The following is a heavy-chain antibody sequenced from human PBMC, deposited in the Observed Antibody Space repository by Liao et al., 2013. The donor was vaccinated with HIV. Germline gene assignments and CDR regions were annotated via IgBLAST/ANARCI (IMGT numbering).Heavy chain of an antibody. Sequence: QVQLQESGPGLVKPSETLSLTCTVSGGSISRYYWSWIRQPPGKGLEWIGYFYYSGSTNYNPSLKSRVTISVDTSKNQFSLKLSSVTAADTAVYYCARDSGSSSWYLGWFDPWGQGTLVTVSS. V-gene: IGHV4-59*01. CDR3: ARDSGSSSWYLGWFDP. CDR1: GGSISRYY. J-gene: IGHJ5*02. CDR2: FYYSGST. D-gene: IGHD6-13*01.